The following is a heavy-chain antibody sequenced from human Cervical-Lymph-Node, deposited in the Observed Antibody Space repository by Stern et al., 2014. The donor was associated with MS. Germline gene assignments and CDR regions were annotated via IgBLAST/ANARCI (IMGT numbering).Heavy chain of an antibody. D-gene: IGHD3-10*01. CDR1: GGTFSSYE. CDR3: ARAYTYYSNSAGY. CDR2: IIPTFDTP. Sequence: DQLVESGAAVKKPGSSVKVSCKASGGTFSSYEITWVRQAPGQGLEWMGGIIPTFDTPTYEQKFQDRVTISSAQSTNTAYLDLNGLKSADTAIYFCARAYTYYSNSAGYWGQGTLVTVSS. V-gene: IGHV1-69*01. J-gene: IGHJ4*02.